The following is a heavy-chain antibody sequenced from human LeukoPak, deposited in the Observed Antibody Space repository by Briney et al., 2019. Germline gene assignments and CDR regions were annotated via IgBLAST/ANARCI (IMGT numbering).Heavy chain of an antibody. J-gene: IGHJ4*02. CDR2: IYYSGST. CDR3: ARAPPSVSYSHYFDY. Sequence: PSETLSLTCTVSGGSISSYYWSWIRQPPGKGLEWIGYIYYSGSTNYNPSLKSRVTISVDTSKNQFSLKLSSVTAADTAVYYCARAPPSVSYSHYFDYWGQGTLVTVSS. D-gene: IGHD3-10*01. CDR1: GGSISSYY. V-gene: IGHV4-59*01.